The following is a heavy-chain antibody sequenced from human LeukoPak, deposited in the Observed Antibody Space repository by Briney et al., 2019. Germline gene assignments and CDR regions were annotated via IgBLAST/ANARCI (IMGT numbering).Heavy chain of an antibody. D-gene: IGHD3-3*01. CDR3: ARVPSRWVTIFGVVIGGFDP. CDR1: GGSFSGYY. V-gene: IGHV4-34*01. CDR2: INHSGST. J-gene: IGHJ5*02. Sequence: SETLSLTCAVYGGSFSGYYWSWIRQPPGKGLEWIREINHSGSTNYNPSLKSRVTISVDTSKNQFSLKLSSVTAADTAVYYCARVPSRWVTIFGVVIGGFDPWGRGTLVTVSS.